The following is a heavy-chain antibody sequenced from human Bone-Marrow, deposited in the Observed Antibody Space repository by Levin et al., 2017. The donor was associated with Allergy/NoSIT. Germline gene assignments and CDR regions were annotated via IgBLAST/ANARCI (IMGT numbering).Heavy chain of an antibody. V-gene: IGHV3-23*01. Sequence: RGESLKISCAASGFTFSSYAMTWVRQAPGKGLEWVSGITGDARNTYYAVSVKGRFTISRDNDKKTVYLQMNSVRAEDTAVYYCAKDQVGSTWFYGSDVWGQGTTVTVSS. CDR2: ITGDARNT. D-gene: IGHD6-13*01. CDR3: AKDQVGSTWFYGSDV. J-gene: IGHJ6*02. CDR1: GFTFSSYA.